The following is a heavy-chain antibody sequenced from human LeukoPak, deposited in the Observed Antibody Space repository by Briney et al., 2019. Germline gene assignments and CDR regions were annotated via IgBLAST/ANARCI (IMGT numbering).Heavy chain of an antibody. CDR2: IYTSGST. V-gene: IGHV4-61*02. CDR1: GGSISSGSYY. Sequence: PSQTLSLTCTVSGGSISSGSYYWSWIRQPAGKGLEWIGRIYTSGSTNYNPSLKSRVTISVDTSKNQFSLKLSSVTAADTAVYYCVVATMDGGVDYWGQGTLVTVSS. J-gene: IGHJ4*02. CDR3: VVATMDGGVDY. D-gene: IGHD5-12*01.